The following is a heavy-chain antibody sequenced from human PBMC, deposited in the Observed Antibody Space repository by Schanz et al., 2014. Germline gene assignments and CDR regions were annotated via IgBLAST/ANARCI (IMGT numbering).Heavy chain of an antibody. D-gene: IGHD5-12*01. Sequence: QVQLVQSEAAVKKPGASVKVSCKASGDTFRSYTINWVRHAPGQGLEWMGRIIPITGITNYAQKFQGRVTFTADKSTSTAFLEVNSLRSEDTAVYYCARTGYDPSLTHWGQGTLVTVSS. CDR3: ARTGYDPSLTH. CDR2: IIPITGIT. J-gene: IGHJ4*02. CDR1: GDTFRSYT. V-gene: IGHV1-69*02.